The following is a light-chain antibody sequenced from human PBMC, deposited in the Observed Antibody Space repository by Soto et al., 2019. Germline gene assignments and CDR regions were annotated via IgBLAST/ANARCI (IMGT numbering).Light chain of an antibody. CDR3: QQRSNSPST. CDR1: QSVSGY. CDR2: DAS. Sequence: EIVLTQSPATLSLSPGDRATLSCRASQSVSGYLAWYQQQPGQAPRLLIYDASNRATGIPARFSGSGSGTDFTLTITSLEPEDFAVYYCQQRSNSPSTFGQGTKVEI. V-gene: IGKV3-11*01. J-gene: IGKJ4*01.